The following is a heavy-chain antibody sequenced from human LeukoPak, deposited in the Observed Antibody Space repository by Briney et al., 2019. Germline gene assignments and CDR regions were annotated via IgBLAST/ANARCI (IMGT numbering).Heavy chain of an antibody. Sequence: GGPLRLSCAASGFTFSSYSMNWVRQAPGKGLEWVSYISSSSSTIYYADSVKGRFTISRDNAKNSLYLQMNSLRAEDTAVYYCARFSRTNWFDLWGQGTLVTVSS. CDR3: ARFSRTNWFDL. CDR1: GFTFSSYS. D-gene: IGHD2-8*01. CDR2: ISSSSSTI. J-gene: IGHJ5*02. V-gene: IGHV3-48*01.